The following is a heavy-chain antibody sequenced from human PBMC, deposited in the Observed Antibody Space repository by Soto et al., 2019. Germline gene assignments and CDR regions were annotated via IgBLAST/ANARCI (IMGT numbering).Heavy chain of an antibody. V-gene: IGHV3-33*01. CDR3: ARDGQWLPRDGLRSSYYFDY. D-gene: IGHD6-19*01. CDR2: IWYDGGNK. CDR1: GFNFSSYV. J-gene: IGHJ4*02. Sequence: GGSLRLSCAASGFNFSSYVMHWVRQAPGKGLEWVAVIWYDGGNKYYADSVKGRFTISRDNSKNTLYLQMNSLRAEDTAVYYCARDGQWLPRDGLRSSYYFDYWGQGTLVTVS.